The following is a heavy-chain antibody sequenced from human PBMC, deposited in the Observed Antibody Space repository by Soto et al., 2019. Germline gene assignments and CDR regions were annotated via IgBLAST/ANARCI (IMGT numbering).Heavy chain of an antibody. J-gene: IGHJ4*02. D-gene: IGHD6-6*01. CDR1: GGSVSSGSYY. CDR2: IYYGGST. CDR3: GRVGLGYSNSWGFAF. Sequence: SETLSLTCTVSGGSVSSGSYYWSWIRQPPGKGLEWIGYIYYGGSTNYNPSLKSRVTISVDTSKNQFSLKLSSVTAADTAVYYCGRVGLGYSNSWGFAFWGRGTLVTVSS. V-gene: IGHV4-61*01.